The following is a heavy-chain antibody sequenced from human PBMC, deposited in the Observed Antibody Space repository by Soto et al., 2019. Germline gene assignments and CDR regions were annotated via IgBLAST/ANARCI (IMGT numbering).Heavy chain of an antibody. J-gene: IGHJ4*02. V-gene: IGHV3-48*03. CDR2: ISHTDRLT. CDR1: GFTFSYYE. Sequence: EVQLAESGGDLVQPGGSLRLSCVGSGFTFSYYEMNWVRQAPGKGLERVAFISHTDRLTHYPDSVKGRFTISRDNAKNSLYLEMTNLRVEDTAVYYCARDTGRASAVLWGQGTLVSVSS. CDR3: ARDTGRASAVL. D-gene: IGHD6-13*01.